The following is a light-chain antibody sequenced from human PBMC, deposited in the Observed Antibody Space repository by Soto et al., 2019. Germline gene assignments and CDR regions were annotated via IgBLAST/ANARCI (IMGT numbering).Light chain of an antibody. CDR3: SSNAGSNNLR. Sequence: QSALTQPPSASGSPGQSVTISCTGTSSDLGDYDYVSWYHQHPGKAPKLMIYEVNKRPSGVPDRFSGSKSGSTASLTVAGRQAEDEADYYRSSNAGSNNLRFGGGAKLTVL. J-gene: IGLJ2*01. CDR1: SSDLGDYDY. CDR2: EVN. V-gene: IGLV2-8*01.